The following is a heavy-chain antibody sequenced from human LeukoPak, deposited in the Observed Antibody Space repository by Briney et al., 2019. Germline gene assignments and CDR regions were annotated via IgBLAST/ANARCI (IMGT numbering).Heavy chain of an antibody. Sequence: ASVKFSCKASGYTFTSYYMHWVRQAPGQGLEWMGIINPSGGSTSYAQKFQGRVTMTRDTSTSTVYMELSSLRSEDTAVYYCARDVVGATTDWYFDLWGRGTLVTVSS. V-gene: IGHV1-46*01. CDR2: INPSGGST. CDR1: GYTFTSYY. J-gene: IGHJ2*01. CDR3: ARDVVGATTDWYFDL. D-gene: IGHD1-26*01.